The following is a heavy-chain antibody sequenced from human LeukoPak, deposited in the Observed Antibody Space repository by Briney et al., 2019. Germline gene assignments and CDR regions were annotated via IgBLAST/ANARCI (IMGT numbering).Heavy chain of an antibody. CDR2: INHSRST. J-gene: IGHJ4*02. V-gene: IGHV4-34*01. CDR3: ASGYYDFWSGYHFDY. CDR1: GGSFSGYY. Sequence: SETLSLTCAVYGGSFSGYYWSWIRQPPGKGLEWIGEINHSRSTNYNPSLKSRVTISVDMSKNQFSLKLSSVTAADTAVYYCASGYYDFWSGYHFDYWGQGTLVTVSS. D-gene: IGHD3-3*01.